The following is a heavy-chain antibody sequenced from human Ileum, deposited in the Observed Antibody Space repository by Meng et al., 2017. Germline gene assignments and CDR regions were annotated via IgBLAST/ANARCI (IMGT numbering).Heavy chain of an antibody. J-gene: IGHJ4*02. CDR3: ARDHWGSLDY. CDR1: GASVTTSHYQ. V-gene: IGHV4-61*01. Sequence: QVQLPESGPGLVRPSVTLSLICTVSGASVTTSHYQWGWIRQPPGKGLEWIGYASTNYNPSLKSRLTISLDTSKNQVSLKLTSVTAADTAVYYCARDHWGSLDYWGQGILVTVSS. D-gene: IGHD7-27*01. CDR2: AST.